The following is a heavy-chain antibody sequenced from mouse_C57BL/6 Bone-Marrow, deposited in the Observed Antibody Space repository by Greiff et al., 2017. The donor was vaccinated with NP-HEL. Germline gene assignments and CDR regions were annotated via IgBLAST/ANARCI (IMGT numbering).Heavy chain of an antibody. CDR1: GYTFTDYE. CDR2: IDPETGGT. D-gene: IGHD2-2*01. Sequence: QVHVKQSGAELVRPGASVTLSCKASGYTFTDYEMHWVKQTPVHGLEWIGAIDPETGGTAYNQKFKGKAILTADKSSSTAYMELRSLTSEDSAVYYCTRSSYGYVYAMDYWGQGTSVTVSS. J-gene: IGHJ4*01. V-gene: IGHV1-15*01. CDR3: TRSSYGYVYAMDY.